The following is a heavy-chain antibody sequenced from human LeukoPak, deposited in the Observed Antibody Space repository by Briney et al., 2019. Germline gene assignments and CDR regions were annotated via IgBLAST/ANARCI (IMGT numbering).Heavy chain of an antibody. CDR3: AKVGYDSSGYPSDY. J-gene: IGHJ4*02. D-gene: IGHD3-22*01. CDR2: ISGSGGST. V-gene: IGHV3-23*01. Sequence: GGSLRLSCAASGFTISSYAMSLVRQAPGKGLEWVSAISGSGGSTYYADSVKGRFTISRDNSKNTLYLQMNSLRAEDTAVYYCAKVGYDSSGYPSDYWGQGTLVTVSS. CDR1: GFTISSYA.